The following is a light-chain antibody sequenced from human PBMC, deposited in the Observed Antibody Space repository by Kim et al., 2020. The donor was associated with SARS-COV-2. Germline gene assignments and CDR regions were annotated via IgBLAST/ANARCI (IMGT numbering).Light chain of an antibody. J-gene: IGLJ1*01. CDR1: SLRSYY. V-gene: IGLV3-19*01. CDR3: NSRDSSGNHLYV. Sequence: SSELTQDPAVSVALGQTVRITCQGDSLRSYYASWYQQKPGQAPVLVIYGKNNRPSGIPDRFSGSSSGNTASLTITGAQAKDEADYYCNSRDSSGNHLYVF. CDR2: GKN.